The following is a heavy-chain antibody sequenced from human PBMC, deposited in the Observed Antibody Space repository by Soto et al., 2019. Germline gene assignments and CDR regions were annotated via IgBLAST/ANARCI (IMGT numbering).Heavy chain of an antibody. CDR1: GGSISSSRYY. CDR2: IFYSGST. V-gene: IGHV4-39*01. J-gene: IGHJ3*02. Sequence: LSLTCTVSGGSISSSRYYWGWIRQPPGKGLEWIGSIFYSGSTYHNPSLKSRVTISVDTSKNQFSLKLSSVTAADTAVYYCARPPTASLDAFDIWGQGTMVTVSS. CDR3: ARPPTASLDAFDI.